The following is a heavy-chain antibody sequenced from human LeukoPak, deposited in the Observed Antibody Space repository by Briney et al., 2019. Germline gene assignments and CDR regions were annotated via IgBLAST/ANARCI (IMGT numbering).Heavy chain of an antibody. CDR2: IQEDGSDK. CDR3: VRESPVWRGHGIGRPLDV. Sequence: GSLRLYCAGSGFTFSDYWMTWVPQAPGKGLESVANIQEDGSDKYYVDSVKGRFTISRDKADNSLFLQMNNLRAEDTAVYYCVRESPVWRGHGIGRPLDVWGKGTTVTVSS. D-gene: IGHD3-3*01. V-gene: IGHV3-7*01. J-gene: IGHJ6*04. CDR1: GFTFSDYW.